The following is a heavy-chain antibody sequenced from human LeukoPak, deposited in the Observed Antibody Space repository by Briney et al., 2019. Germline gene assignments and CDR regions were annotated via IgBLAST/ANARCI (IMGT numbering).Heavy chain of an antibody. D-gene: IGHD4-23*01. CDR2: IDPSDSYT. J-gene: IGHJ4*02. V-gene: IGHV5-10-1*01. Sequence: GESLKISCKGSGYTFTTYWISWVRQMPGKGLEWMATIDPSDSYTNYSPSFQGHVTISADKSISTAYLQWSSLKAPDTAMYYCARHGPRVVNLYWGQGTLVTVSS. CDR1: GYTFTTYW. CDR3: ARHGPRVVNLY.